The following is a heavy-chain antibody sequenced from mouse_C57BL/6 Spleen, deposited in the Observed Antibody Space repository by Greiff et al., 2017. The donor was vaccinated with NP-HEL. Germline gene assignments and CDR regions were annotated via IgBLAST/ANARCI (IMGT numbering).Heavy chain of an antibody. D-gene: IGHD2-4*01. Sequence: VQLKQSGPELVKPGASVKISCKASGYTFTDYYMNWVKQSHGKSLEWIGDINPNNGGTSYNQKFKGKATLTVDKSSSTAYMELRSLTSEDSAVYYCARNIYYDYDGAMDYWGQGTSVTVSS. J-gene: IGHJ4*01. CDR3: ARNIYYDYDGAMDY. CDR1: GYTFTDYY. V-gene: IGHV1-26*01. CDR2: INPNNGGT.